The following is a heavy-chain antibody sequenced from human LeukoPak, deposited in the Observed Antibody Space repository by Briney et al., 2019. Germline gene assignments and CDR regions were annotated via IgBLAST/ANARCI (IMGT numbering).Heavy chain of an antibody. V-gene: IGHV4-34*01. J-gene: IGHJ6*03. CDR3: ARVESDSSGWYAYYYMDV. CDR1: GGSFSGYY. CDR2: INHSGST. D-gene: IGHD6-19*01. Sequence: PSETLSLTCAVYGGSFSGYYWSWIRQPPGKGLEWIGEINHSGSTNYNPSLKSRVTISVDTSKNQFSLKLSSVTAADTAVYYCARVESDSSGWYAYYYMDVWGKGTTVTVSS.